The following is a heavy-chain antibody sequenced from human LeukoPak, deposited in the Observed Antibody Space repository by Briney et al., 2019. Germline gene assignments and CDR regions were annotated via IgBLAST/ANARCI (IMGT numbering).Heavy chain of an antibody. CDR3: ARHIDIAAAANNEAGFAP. J-gene: IGHJ5*02. CDR1: GGSFSGYY. V-gene: IGHV4-34*01. Sequence: SETLSLTCAVYGGSFSGYYWSWIRQPPGKGLEWIGEINHSGSTNYNPSLKSRVTISVDTSKNQFSLKLSSVTAADTAVYYCARHIDIAAAANNEAGFAPWGQEPLVTVSS. D-gene: IGHD6-13*01. CDR2: INHSGST.